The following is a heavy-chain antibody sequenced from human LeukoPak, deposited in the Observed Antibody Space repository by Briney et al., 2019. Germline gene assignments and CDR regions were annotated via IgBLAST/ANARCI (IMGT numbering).Heavy chain of an antibody. J-gene: IGHJ4*02. CDR1: GYIFSSSW. CDR3: ARLRGSHSSEFDY. V-gene: IGHV5-51*01. D-gene: IGHD1-26*01. CDR2: IYPGDSDT. Sequence: GESLKISGKGSGYIFSSSWIGWVRQMPGKGREWMGIIYPGDSDTRYSPSFQGQVTISTDKSISTAYLQWSSLKASDTATYYCARLRGSHSSEFDYWGQGTLVTVSS.